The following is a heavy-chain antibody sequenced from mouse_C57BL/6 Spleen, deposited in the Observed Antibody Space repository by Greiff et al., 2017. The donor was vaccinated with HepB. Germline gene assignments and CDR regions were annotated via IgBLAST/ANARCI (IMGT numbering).Heavy chain of an antibody. CDR3: ARDDYGFDY. Sequence: EVQVVESGGGLVKPGGSLKLSCAASGFTFSSYAMSWVRQTPEKRLEWVATISDGGSYTYYPDNVTGRFTISRDNAKNNLYLQMSHLKSEDTAMYYCARDDYGFDYWGQGTTLTVSS. V-gene: IGHV5-4*01. CDR1: GFTFSSYA. D-gene: IGHD2-4*01. CDR2: ISDGGSYT. J-gene: IGHJ2*01.